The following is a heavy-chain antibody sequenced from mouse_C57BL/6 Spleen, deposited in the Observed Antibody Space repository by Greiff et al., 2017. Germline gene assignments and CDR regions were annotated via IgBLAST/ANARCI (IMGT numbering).Heavy chain of an antibody. Sequence: QVQLKQPGAELVMPGASVKLSCKASGYTFTSYWMHWVKQRPGQGLEWIGEIDPSDSYTNYNQKFKGKSTLTVDKSSSTAYMQLSSLTSEDSAVYYCARYLTGTKDYWGQGTTLTVSS. V-gene: IGHV1-69*01. CDR1: GYTFTSYW. CDR2: IDPSDSYT. CDR3: ARYLTGTKDY. D-gene: IGHD4-1*01. J-gene: IGHJ2*01.